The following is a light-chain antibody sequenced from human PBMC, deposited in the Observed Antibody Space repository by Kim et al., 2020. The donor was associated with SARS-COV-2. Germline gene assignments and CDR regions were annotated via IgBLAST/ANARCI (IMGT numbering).Light chain of an antibody. CDR3: QQYHTLPLT. V-gene: IGKV1-33*01. Sequence: ASVGDRVTITCQASQDIGNSVNWYQQKPGKAPEFLMYDVSNLEKGVPARFSGSGSGTDFTLTISSLQPEDYATYYCQQYHTLPLTFGGGTKVDIK. CDR1: QDIGNS. CDR2: DVS. J-gene: IGKJ4*01.